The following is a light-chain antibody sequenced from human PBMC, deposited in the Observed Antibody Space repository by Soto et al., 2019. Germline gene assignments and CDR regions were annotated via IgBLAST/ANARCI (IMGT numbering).Light chain of an antibody. J-gene: IGLJ3*02. V-gene: IGLV2-23*01. CDR3: CSYAGSRV. Sequence: QSVLTQPASVSGSPGQSITISCTGTSSDVGSYNLVSWYQQHPGKAPKLMIYEDSKRPSGVSNRFSGSKPGNTASLTISGLQAEDEADYYCCSYAGSRVFGGGTKLTVL. CDR2: EDS. CDR1: SSDVGSYNL.